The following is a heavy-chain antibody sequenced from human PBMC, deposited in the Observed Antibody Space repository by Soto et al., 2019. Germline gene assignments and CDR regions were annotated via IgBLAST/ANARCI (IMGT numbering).Heavy chain of an antibody. CDR2: MWSDGSNT. Sequence: GGSLRLSCAASGFTFSSYCMHWVRQAPGKGLEWVAAMWSDGSNTYYADSVKGRFTISRDNAKNSLYLQMKSLRAEDTALYYCANGRGGVIDDAFDIWGQGTMVTVSS. J-gene: IGHJ3*02. D-gene: IGHD3-16*02. CDR3: ANGRGGVIDDAFDI. V-gene: IGHV3-33*03. CDR1: GFTFSSYC.